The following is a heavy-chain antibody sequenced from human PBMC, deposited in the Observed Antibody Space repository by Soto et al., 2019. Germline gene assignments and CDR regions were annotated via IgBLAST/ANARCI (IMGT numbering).Heavy chain of an antibody. Sequence: GGSLRLSCAASGFTFSSYEMNWVRQAPGKGLEWVSYISSSGSTIYYADSVKGRFTISRDNAKNSLYLQMNSLRAEDTAVYYCARVLSSVAAAGTGYWGQGTLVTVSS. V-gene: IGHV3-48*03. J-gene: IGHJ4*02. CDR2: ISSSGSTI. D-gene: IGHD6-13*01. CDR3: ARVLSSVAAAGTGY. CDR1: GFTFSSYE.